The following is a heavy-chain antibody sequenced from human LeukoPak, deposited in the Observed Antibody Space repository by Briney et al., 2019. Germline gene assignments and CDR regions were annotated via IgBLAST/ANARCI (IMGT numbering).Heavy chain of an antibody. CDR1: GFTFSSYA. Sequence: GGSLRLSCAASGFTFSSYAMSWVRQAPGKGLEWVAVISYDGSNKYYADSVKGRFTISRDNSKNTLYLQMNSLRAEDTAVYYCARDWGYWGQGTLVTVSS. CDR2: ISYDGSNK. V-gene: IGHV3-30-3*01. CDR3: ARDWGY. D-gene: IGHD7-27*01. J-gene: IGHJ4*02.